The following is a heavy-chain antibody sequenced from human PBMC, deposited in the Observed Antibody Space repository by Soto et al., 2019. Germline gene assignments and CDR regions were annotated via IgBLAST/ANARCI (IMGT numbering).Heavy chain of an antibody. V-gene: IGHV1-3*01. CDR1: GYTFTTYL. J-gene: IGHJ4*02. D-gene: IGHD3-22*01. Sequence: ASVKVSCKASGYTFTTYLMHWVRQAPGQRLEWMGCINSNNGNTRYSQRFQGRVTITRDTSASTAYLELSSLRSEDTAVYYCARDNPDYYDSSGYYPYLFDYWGQGTLVTVSS. CDR3: ARDNPDYYDSSGYYPYLFDY. CDR2: INSNNGNT.